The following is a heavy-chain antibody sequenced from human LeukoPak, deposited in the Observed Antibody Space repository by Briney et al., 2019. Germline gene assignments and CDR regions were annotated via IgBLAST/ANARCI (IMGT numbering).Heavy chain of an antibody. CDR2: IIPILGIA. J-gene: IGHJ4*02. CDR1: GGTFSSYA. CDR3: AKDQGGYIYGCDY. Sequence: ASVKVSCKASGGTFSSYAISWVRQAPGQGLEWMGRIIPILGIANYAQKFQGRVTITADKSTSTAYMELSSLRSEDTAVYYCAKDQGGYIYGCDYWGQGNLVSVSS. V-gene: IGHV1-69*04. D-gene: IGHD5-18*01.